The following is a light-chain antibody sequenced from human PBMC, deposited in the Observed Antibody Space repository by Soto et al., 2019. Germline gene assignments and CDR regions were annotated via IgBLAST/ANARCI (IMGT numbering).Light chain of an antibody. CDR2: DVS. CDR3: SSYTGSSNSFD. V-gene: IGLV2-14*03. CDR1: SSDVGGYDY. Sequence: QSALTQPASVSGSPGQSISISCTGTSSDVGGYDYVSWYQQHPDKAPKLMIYDVSHRPSGVSTRFSGSKSGNTASLTISGLQAEDEADYYCSSYTGSSNSFDFGTGTKLTDL. J-gene: IGLJ1*01.